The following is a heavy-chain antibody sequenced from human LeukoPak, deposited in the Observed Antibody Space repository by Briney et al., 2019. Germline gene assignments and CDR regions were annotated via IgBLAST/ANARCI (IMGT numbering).Heavy chain of an antibody. CDR3: AREKWSPVGSYFDY. CDR2: ISYDGSNK. V-gene: IGHV3-30*04. Sequence: PGRSLRLSCAASGFTFSSYAMHWVRQAPGKGLEWVAVISYDGSNKYYADSVKGRFTISRDNSKNTLYLQMNSLRAEDTAVYYCAREKWSPVGSYFDYGGQGTLATVSS. J-gene: IGHJ4*02. CDR1: GFTFSSYA. D-gene: IGHD2-8*01.